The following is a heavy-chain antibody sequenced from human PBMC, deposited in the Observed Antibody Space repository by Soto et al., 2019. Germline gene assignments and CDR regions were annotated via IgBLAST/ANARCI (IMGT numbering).Heavy chain of an antibody. D-gene: IGHD6-19*01. CDR3: ARGRIIVAGGFDP. J-gene: IGHJ5*02. Sequence: QVQLVQSGAEVKKPGASVKVSCKASGYTFTSSDIIWVRQATGQGLEWMGWMNPSTGNTDSAEKFQGRLTMTRNTSISTVYMELRSLSFEDTAVYYCARGRIIVAGGFDPWGQGTLVTVSS. CDR2: MNPSTGNT. V-gene: IGHV1-8*01. CDR1: GYTFTSSD.